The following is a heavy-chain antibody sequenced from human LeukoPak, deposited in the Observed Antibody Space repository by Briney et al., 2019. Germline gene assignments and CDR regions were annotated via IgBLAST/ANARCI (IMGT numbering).Heavy chain of an antibody. V-gene: IGHV3-NL1*01. CDR2: IYSEGTT. Sequence: GGSLRLSCAASGFTFSSYGMHWVRQAPGKGLEWVSLIYSEGTTYYADSVKGRFTISRDTSKNTLYLQMNSLRADDTAVYYCAGESRLRRENYYYGLDVWGQGTTVTVSS. CDR1: GFTFSSYG. CDR3: AGESRLRRENYYYGLDV. D-gene: IGHD1-26*01. J-gene: IGHJ6*02.